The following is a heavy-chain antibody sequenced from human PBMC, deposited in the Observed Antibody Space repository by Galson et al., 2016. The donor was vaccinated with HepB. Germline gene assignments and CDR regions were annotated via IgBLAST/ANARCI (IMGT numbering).Heavy chain of an antibody. CDR2: ISPDGSGK. V-gene: IGHV3-7*01. CDR3: ARGAFL. Sequence: SLRLSCAVSGPTISGSWMYWVRQAPGKGLEWVANISPDGSGKNYVDSVKGRFTISRDDAKNSLYLQMDSLRAEDTAVYYCARGAFLGGQGTLVTVSS. D-gene: IGHD2/OR15-2a*01. CDR1: GPTISGSW. J-gene: IGHJ4*02.